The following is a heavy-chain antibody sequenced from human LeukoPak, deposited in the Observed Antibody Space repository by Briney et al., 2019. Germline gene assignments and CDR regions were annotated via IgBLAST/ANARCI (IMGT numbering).Heavy chain of an antibody. D-gene: IGHD3-3*01. V-gene: IGHV3-20*04. Sequence: GGSLRLSCEASGVTFDDYAMTWVRQAPGKGLEWVSGINWNGGSTVYADSVKGRFTISRDNAKNSLYLQMNTLRAEDTALYYCARGYDFWSGRLGDAFDIWGQGTMVTVSS. J-gene: IGHJ3*02. CDR3: ARGYDFWSGRLGDAFDI. CDR1: GVTFDDYA. CDR2: INWNGGST.